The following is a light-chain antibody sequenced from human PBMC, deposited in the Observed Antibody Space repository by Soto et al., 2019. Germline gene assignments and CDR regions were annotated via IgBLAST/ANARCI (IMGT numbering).Light chain of an antibody. CDR3: QQYGSSGT. J-gene: IGKJ1*01. V-gene: IGKV3-20*01. CDR2: GAS. CDR1: QSVSNNY. Sequence: IVLTQSPGTLSLSPWERATLSCRASQSVSNNYLAWYQQKPGQAPRLLIYGASNRATGIPDRFSGSGSGTDFTLTISRLEPEDFAVCYCQQYGSSGTFGQGTKVDIK.